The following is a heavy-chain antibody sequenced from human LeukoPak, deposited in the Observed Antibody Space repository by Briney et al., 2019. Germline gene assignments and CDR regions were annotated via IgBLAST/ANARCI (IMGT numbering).Heavy chain of an antibody. J-gene: IGHJ4*02. CDR3: ARGGAVGDGYNPFDY. D-gene: IGHD5-24*01. V-gene: IGHV1-46*01. CDR1: GYTFTSYY. Sequence: ASVRVSCKASGYTFTSYYMHWVRQAPGQGLEWMGIINPSGGSTSYAQEFQGRVTMTRDTSTSTVYMELSSLRSEDTAVYYCARGGAVGDGYNPFDYWGQGTLVTVSS. CDR2: INPSGGST.